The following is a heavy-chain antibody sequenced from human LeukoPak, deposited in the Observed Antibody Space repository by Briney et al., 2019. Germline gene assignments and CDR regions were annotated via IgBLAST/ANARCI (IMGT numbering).Heavy chain of an antibody. D-gene: IGHD5-12*01. CDR3: ARRVYSGSNSPNRAFDI. V-gene: IGHV4-34*01. J-gene: IGHJ3*02. Sequence: KPSETLSLTCAVYGGSFSGYYWSWIRQPPGKGLEWIGEINHSGSTNYNPSLKSRVAISVDTSKNQFSLKLSFVTAADTAVYYCARRVYSGSNSPNRAFDIWGQGTMVTVSS. CDR2: INHSGST. CDR1: GGSFSGYY.